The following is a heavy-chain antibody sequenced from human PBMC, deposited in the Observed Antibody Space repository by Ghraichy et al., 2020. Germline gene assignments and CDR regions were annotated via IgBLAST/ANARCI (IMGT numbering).Heavy chain of an antibody. CDR3: ARAPERRLEVSGD. D-gene: IGHD1-1*01. CDR2: INLKSGGT. Sequence: ASVKVSCRTSGHIFSGYYLHWVRHAPGQGLEWMGWINLKSGGTKYVQKLEGRVTMTRDTSISTAYMEVSGLRSDDTAVYYCARAPERRLEVSGDWGQGTLVTVSS. V-gene: IGHV1-2*02. J-gene: IGHJ1*01. CDR1: GHIFSGYY.